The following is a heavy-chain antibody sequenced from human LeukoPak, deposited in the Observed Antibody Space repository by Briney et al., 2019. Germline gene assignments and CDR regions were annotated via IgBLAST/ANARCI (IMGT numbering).Heavy chain of an antibody. Sequence: QTGGSLRLSCAASAFTFSYYGMHWVRQAPGKGLEWVAVIWANGNDEYYADSVKGRFAISRDNSKNTVYLEMNSLRAEDTAVYYCAREYYYDSSGYYPLDYWGQGTLVTVSS. D-gene: IGHD3-22*01. CDR1: AFTFSYYG. J-gene: IGHJ4*02. V-gene: IGHV3-33*01. CDR3: AREYYYDSSGYYPLDY. CDR2: IWANGNDE.